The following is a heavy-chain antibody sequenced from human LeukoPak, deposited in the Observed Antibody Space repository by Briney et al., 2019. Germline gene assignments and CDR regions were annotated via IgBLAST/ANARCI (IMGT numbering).Heavy chain of an antibody. D-gene: IGHD1-14*01. V-gene: IGHV4-59*01. J-gene: IGHJ6*03. CDR1: GGSINNYF. CDR3: ARFPGGAEYRHYYYMDV. CDR2: IYYSDST. Sequence: SETLSLTCTVSGGSINNYFWSWMRQPPGKGLEYIAYIYYSDSTNYKPSLKSRVTVSVDTSKNQFSLKLSSVTAADTAVYYCARFPGGAEYRHYYYMDVWGTGTTVTVSS.